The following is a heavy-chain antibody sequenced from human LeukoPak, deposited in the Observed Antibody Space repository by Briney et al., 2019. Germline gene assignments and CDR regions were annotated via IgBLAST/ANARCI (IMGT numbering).Heavy chain of an antibody. CDR1: GFTFSSYS. D-gene: IGHD3-22*01. V-gene: IGHV3-21*01. CDR3: ARDYYDSSGPDY. J-gene: IGHJ4*02. Sequence: GGSLRLSCAASGFTFSSYSMNWVRQAPGKGLEWVSSISSSSSHIYYADSVKGRFTISRDNAKNSLYLQMNSLRAEDTAVYYCARDYYDSSGPDYWGQGTLVTVSS. CDR2: ISSSSSHI.